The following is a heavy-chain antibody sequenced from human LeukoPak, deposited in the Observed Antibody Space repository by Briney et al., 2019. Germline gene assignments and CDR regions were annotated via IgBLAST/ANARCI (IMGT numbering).Heavy chain of an antibody. V-gene: IGHV3-21*01. CDR3: ASPKGGLIVAAGTGFDY. D-gene: IGHD6-13*01. J-gene: IGHJ4*02. Sequence: GGSLRLSCAASGFTFSSYSMNWVRQAPGKGLEWVSSISSSSSYIYYADSVKGRFTISRDNAKNSLYLRMNSLRAEDTAVYYCASPKGGLIVAAGTGFDYWGQGILVIVSS. CDR1: GFTFSSYS. CDR2: ISSSSSYI.